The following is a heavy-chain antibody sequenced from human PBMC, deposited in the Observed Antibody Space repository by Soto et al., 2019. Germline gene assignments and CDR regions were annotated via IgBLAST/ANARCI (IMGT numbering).Heavy chain of an antibody. V-gene: IGHV5-51*01. CDR3: ARHGRGGGRSYAGWFDP. CDR1: GYTFANYW. CDR2: IYPIESDA. J-gene: IGHJ5*02. D-gene: IGHD2-15*01. Sequence: EVQLVQSGAEVKKPGESLKISCQGSGYTFANYWIAWVRQMPGKGLELMGIIYPIESDARYSPSFQGQVIMSADKTISTAYLQWSSLRASDTGIYYCARHGRGGGRSYAGWFDPWGQGTLVTVSS.